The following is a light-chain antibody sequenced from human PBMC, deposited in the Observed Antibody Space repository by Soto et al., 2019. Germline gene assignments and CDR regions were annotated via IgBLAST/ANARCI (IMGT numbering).Light chain of an antibody. J-gene: IGKJ1*01. CDR2: DAS. V-gene: IGKV1-5*01. CDR1: QSISSW. Sequence: DIQMTQSPSTLSASVGDRVTITCRASQSISSWLAWYQHKPGKAPKLLIYDASSLESGVSLRFSGSGSGTEFTLTISSLQPDDFATYYCQQYNSYSRTFGQGTKVDIK. CDR3: QQYNSYSRT.